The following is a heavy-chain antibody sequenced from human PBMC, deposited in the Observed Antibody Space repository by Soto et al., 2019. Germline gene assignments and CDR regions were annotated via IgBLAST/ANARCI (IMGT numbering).Heavy chain of an antibody. J-gene: IGHJ6*02. CDR3: AREPSGKVGATGYYYYGMDV. CDR1: GYTFTGYY. CDR2: INPNSGGT. Sequence: ASVKVSCKASGYTFTGYYMHWVRQAPGQGLEWMVWINPNSGGTNYAQKYQGWVTMTRDTSISTAYMELSRLRSDDTAVYYCAREPSGKVGATGYYYYGMDVWGQGTTVTVSS. D-gene: IGHD1-26*01. V-gene: IGHV1-2*04.